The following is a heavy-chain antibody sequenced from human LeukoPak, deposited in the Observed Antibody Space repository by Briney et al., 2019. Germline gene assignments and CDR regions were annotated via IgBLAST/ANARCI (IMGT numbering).Heavy chain of an antibody. J-gene: IGHJ4*02. D-gene: IGHD1-26*01. V-gene: IGHV6-1*01. CDR3: ASSQTGGTLDY. Sequence: SQTLSLTCAISGDSVSSKSAAWNWTRQSPSRGLEWLARTYYRSKWSSGYAESVKSRLTVSPDTSKNQFSLQLRSVTPEDTAVYYRASSQTGGTLDYWGQGALVTVSS. CDR2: TYYRSKWSS. CDR1: GDSVSSKSAA.